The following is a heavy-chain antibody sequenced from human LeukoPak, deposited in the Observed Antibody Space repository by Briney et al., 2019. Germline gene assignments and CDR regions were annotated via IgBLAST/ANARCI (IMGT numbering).Heavy chain of an antibody. J-gene: IGHJ4*02. Sequence: SETLSLTCTVSGASISSYYWSWIRQPPGKRLEWIGYIYYSGSTNYNPSLKSRVTISVDTSKNQFSLKLSSVTAADTAVYYCARERGAYWGQGTLVTVSS. D-gene: IGHD1-26*01. CDR1: GASISSYY. V-gene: IGHV4-59*01. CDR2: IYYSGST. CDR3: ARERGAY.